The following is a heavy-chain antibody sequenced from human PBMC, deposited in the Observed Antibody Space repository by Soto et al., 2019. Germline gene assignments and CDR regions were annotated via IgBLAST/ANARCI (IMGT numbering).Heavy chain of an antibody. CDR2: VYYSGSA. Sequence: KASETLSLTCTVSGGSISSDYCSWIRQPPGKGLEWMGYVYYSGSANYNPSLKSRVTISVDTSKNQFSLKLSSVTAADTAVYYCARDNRDRGPTRGWYFDYWGQGTLVTVSS. J-gene: IGHJ4*02. V-gene: IGHV4-59*01. D-gene: IGHD1-26*01. CDR1: GGSISSDY. CDR3: ARDNRDRGPTRGWYFDY.